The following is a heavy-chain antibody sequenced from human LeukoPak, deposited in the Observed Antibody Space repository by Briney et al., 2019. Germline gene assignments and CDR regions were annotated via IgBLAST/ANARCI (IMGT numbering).Heavy chain of an antibody. CDR1: GFTFSSYW. V-gene: IGHV3-7*01. Sequence: GGSLRLSCAASGFTFSSYWMSWVRQAPGKGLEWVANIKQDGSEKYYVDSVKGRFTISRDNAKNSLYLQMNSLRAEDTAVYYCAREEPFDSSGYYAFDIWGQGTMVTVSS. CDR2: IKQDGSEK. CDR3: AREEPFDSSGYYAFDI. J-gene: IGHJ3*02. D-gene: IGHD3-22*01.